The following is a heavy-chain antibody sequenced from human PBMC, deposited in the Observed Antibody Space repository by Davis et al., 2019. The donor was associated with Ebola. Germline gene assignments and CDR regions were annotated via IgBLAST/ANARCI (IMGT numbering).Heavy chain of an antibody. Sequence: ASVKVSCKASGYTFTAYYLHWMRQAPGQGLEWMGRINPNSGGTNYAQKFQGRVTMTRDTSISTVYMELRSLRSDDTAVYYCARGETTVTTYWFDPWGQGTLVTVSS. CDR2: INPNSGGT. CDR3: ARGETTVTTYWFDP. CDR1: GYTFTAYY. D-gene: IGHD4-17*01. V-gene: IGHV1-2*06. J-gene: IGHJ5*02.